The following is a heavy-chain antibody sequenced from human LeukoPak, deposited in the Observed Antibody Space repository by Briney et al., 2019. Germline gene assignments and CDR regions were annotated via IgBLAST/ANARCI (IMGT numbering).Heavy chain of an antibody. V-gene: IGHV4-34*01. CDR2: INHSGST. CDR1: GGSFSGYY. J-gene: IGHJ4*02. Sequence: SETLSLTCAVYGGSFSGYYWSWIRQPPGKGLEWIGEINHSGSTNYNPSLKSRVTISIDTSKNQFSLKPSSVTAADTAVYYCARGHLRYFDWLLDYWGQGTLVTVSS. D-gene: IGHD3-9*01. CDR3: ARGHLRYFDWLLDY.